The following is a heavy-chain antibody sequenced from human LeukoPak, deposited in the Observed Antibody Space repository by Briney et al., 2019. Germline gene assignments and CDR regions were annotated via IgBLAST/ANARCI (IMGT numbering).Heavy chain of an antibody. V-gene: IGHV3-11*05. CDR2: ISSSSSYT. CDR1: GFTFSDYY. D-gene: IGHD3-22*01. Sequence: GGSLRLFCGASGFTFSDYYMSWIGQAPGKGLEWVSYISSSSSYTNYADSVKGRFTISRDNAKNSLYLQMNSLRAEDTAVYYCARGSRYYDSSGRYDYWGQGTLVTVSS. J-gene: IGHJ4*02. CDR3: ARGSRYYDSSGRYDY.